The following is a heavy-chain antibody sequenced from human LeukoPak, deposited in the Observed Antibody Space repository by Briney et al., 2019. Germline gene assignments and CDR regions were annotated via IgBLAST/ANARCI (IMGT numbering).Heavy chain of an antibody. V-gene: IGHV3-7*05. CDR1: GFTFSSFW. J-gene: IGHJ5*01. CDR2: IKEDGSQN. Sequence: GGSLRLSCAASGFTFSSFWMSWVRQAPGKGLEWVANIKEDGSQNNYVDSVKGRLTISRDNAKNSLSLQMNSLSAEDTAVYYCATYLYASSAFDSWGQGTLVTVSS. CDR3: ATYLYASSAFDS. D-gene: IGHD3-22*01.